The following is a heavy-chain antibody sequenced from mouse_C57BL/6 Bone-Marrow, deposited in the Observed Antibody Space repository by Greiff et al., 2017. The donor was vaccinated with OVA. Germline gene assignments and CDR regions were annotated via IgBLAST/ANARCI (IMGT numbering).Heavy chain of an antibody. CDR1: GFNIKDDY. CDR2: IDPENGDT. V-gene: IGHV14-4*01. CDR3: TTAAQAYYYAMDY. D-gene: IGHD3-2*02. J-gene: IGHJ4*01. Sequence: EVQLQESGAELVRPGASVKLSCTASGFNIKDDYMHWVKQRPEQGLEWIGWIDPENGDTEYASKFQGKATIPADTSSNTAYLQLSSLTSEDTAVYYCTTAAQAYYYAMDYWGQGTSGTVSS.